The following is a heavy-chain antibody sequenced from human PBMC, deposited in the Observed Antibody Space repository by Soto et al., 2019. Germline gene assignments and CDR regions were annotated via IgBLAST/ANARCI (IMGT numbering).Heavy chain of an antibody. CDR2: INHSGST. CDR3: ARLTRYYRPPYYFDY. D-gene: IGHD3-9*01. J-gene: IGHJ4*02. CDR1: GGSFSGYY. Sequence: SETLSLTCAVYGGSFSGYYWSWIRQPPGKGLEWIGEINHSGSTNYNPSLKSRVTISVDTSKNQFSLKLSPVTAADTAVYYCARLTRYYRPPYYFDYWGQGTLVTVSS. V-gene: IGHV4-34*01.